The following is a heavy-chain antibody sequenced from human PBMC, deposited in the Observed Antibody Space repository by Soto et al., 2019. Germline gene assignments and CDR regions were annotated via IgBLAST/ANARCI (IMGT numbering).Heavy chain of an antibody. D-gene: IGHD2-2*02. CDR2: TRNKANSYTT. J-gene: IGHJ5*02. CDR1: GFTFSDHY. CDR3: ASLYCSSTSCYTWFDP. Sequence: GGSLRLSCAASGFTFSDHYMDWVRQAPGKGLEWVGRTRNKANSYTTEYAASVKGRFTISRDDSKNSLYLQMNSLKTEDTAVYYCASLYCSSTSCYTWFDPWGQGTLVTVSS. V-gene: IGHV3-72*01.